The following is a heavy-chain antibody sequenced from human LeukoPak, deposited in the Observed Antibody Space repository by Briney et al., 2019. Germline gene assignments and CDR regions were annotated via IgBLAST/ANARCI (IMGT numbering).Heavy chain of an antibody. V-gene: IGHV3-23*01. CDR3: AKASYSYGNDAFDI. J-gene: IGHJ3*02. CDR2: IRGGGAGA. CDR1: GFTFSNFA. D-gene: IGHD3-16*02. Sequence: GGSLRLSCAASGFTFSNFAMAWVRQVPEKGLEWVSFIRGGGAGAHYADSVRGRFTISRDNSKNTLYLEMNSLRADDTAVYYCAKASYSYGNDAFDIWGQGTKVTVSS.